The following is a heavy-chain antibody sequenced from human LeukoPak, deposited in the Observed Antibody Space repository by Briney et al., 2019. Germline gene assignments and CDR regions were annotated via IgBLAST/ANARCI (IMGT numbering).Heavy chain of an antibody. V-gene: IGHV4-30-2*01. CDR1: GGYISSGGYS. J-gene: IGHJ6*02. CDR2: IYHSGST. CDR3: ARERVVAAGTGGYYYGMDV. D-gene: IGHD6-13*01. Sequence: SQTLSLTCAVSGGYISSGGYSWSWIRQPPGKGLEWIGYIYHSGSTYYNPSLKSRVTISVDRSKNQFSLKLSSVTAADTAVYYCARERVVAAGTGGYYYGMDVWGQGTTVTVSS.